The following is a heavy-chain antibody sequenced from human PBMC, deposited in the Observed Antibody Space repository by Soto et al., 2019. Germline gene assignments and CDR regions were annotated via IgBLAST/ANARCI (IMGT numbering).Heavy chain of an antibody. CDR2: ISGSGGST. D-gene: IGHD1-7*01. J-gene: IGHJ4*02. V-gene: IGHV3-23*01. Sequence: EVQLLESGGGLVQPGGSLRLSCAASGFTFSSYAMSWVRQAPGKGLEWVSAISGSGGSTYYADSVKGRFTISRDNSKNTLYLQMNSLRAEDTAVYYCAKDLYWTQTGTTPFDYWGQGTLVTVSS. CDR1: GFTFSSYA. CDR3: AKDLYWTQTGTTPFDY.